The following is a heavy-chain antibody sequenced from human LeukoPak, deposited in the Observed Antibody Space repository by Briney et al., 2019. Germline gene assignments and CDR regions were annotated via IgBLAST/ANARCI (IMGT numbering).Heavy chain of an antibody. V-gene: IGHV4-59*08. D-gene: IGHD3-3*01. Sequence: SETLSLTCTVSGGSISSYYWSWIRQPPGKGLEWIGYIYYSGSTNYNPSLKSRVTISVDTSRNQFSLKLSSVTAADTAVYYRARLRITILRGHDAFDIWGQGTMVTVSS. CDR2: IYYSGST. CDR3: ARLRITILRGHDAFDI. J-gene: IGHJ3*02. CDR1: GGSISSYY.